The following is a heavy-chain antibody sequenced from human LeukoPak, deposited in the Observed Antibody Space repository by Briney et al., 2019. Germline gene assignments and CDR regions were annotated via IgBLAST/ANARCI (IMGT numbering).Heavy chain of an antibody. CDR2: TIPIFGTP. J-gene: IGHJ5*02. CDR1: GGTFSSYA. D-gene: IGHD2-2*01. Sequence: SVKVSCKASGGTFSSYAISWVRQAPGQGLEWMGGTIPIFGTPNYAQKFQGRVTITADESTSTAYMELSSLRSEDTAVYYCARGASTLLFHWFDPWGQGTLVTVSS. V-gene: IGHV1-69*13. CDR3: ARGASTLLFHWFDP.